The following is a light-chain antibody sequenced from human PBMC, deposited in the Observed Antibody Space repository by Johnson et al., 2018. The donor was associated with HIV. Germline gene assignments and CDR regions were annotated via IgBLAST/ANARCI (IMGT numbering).Light chain of an antibody. CDR1: SSNIGNNY. V-gene: IGLV1-51*02. CDR3: GTWDSSLSAWV. CDR2: ENN. Sequence: QSVLTQPPSVSAAPGQKVTISCSGSSSNIGNNYVSWYQQLPGTAPKLLIYENNKRPSGIPDRFSGSKSGTSATLGITGLQTGDEADYYCGTWDSSLSAWVFGTGTMVTVL. J-gene: IGLJ1*01.